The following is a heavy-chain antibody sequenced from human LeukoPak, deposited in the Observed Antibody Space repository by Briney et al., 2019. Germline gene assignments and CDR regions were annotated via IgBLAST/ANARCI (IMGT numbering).Heavy chain of an antibody. CDR3: ARVRVYYYDSSGYDY. J-gene: IGHJ4*02. Sequence: GGSLRLSCAASGFTFSSYWMHWVRQAPGKGLVWVSRINSDGSGTSYADSVKGRFTISRDNAKNTLYLQMNSLRAEDTAVYYCARVRVYYYDSSGYDYWGQGTLVTVSS. D-gene: IGHD3-22*01. CDR2: INSDGSGT. V-gene: IGHV3-74*01. CDR1: GFTFSSYW.